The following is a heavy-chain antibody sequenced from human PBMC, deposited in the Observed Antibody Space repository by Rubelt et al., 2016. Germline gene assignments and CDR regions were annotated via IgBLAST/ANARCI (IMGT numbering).Heavy chain of an antibody. CDR2: ISYGGTT. J-gene: IGHJ6*02. V-gene: IGHV4-38-2*02. Sequence: QVQLQESGPGLVKPSETLSLTCTVSGYSISSGYYWGWIRQPPGEGLEWIGTISYGGTTYYNTSLDSLVTISVDTSKNQLSLKLRSVTAADTAVYYCARFRRDYVYVPPPAVYGMDVWGQGTTVTVSS. D-gene: IGHD3-16*01. CDR1: GYSISSGYY. CDR3: ARFRRDYVYVPPPAVYGMDV.